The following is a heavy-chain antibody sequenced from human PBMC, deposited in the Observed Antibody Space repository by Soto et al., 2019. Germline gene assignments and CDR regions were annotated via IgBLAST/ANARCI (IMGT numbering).Heavy chain of an antibody. V-gene: IGHV3-74*01. CDR1: GFTPSPGA. D-gene: IGHD3-10*01. Sequence: AASLLLPSAASGFTPSPGATLCFRQAPGKGLVWVSRINSDGSSTSYADSVKGRFTISRDNAKNTLYLQMNSLRAEDTAVYYCARGRTYGSGAQNWFDPWGQGT. CDR3: ARGRTYGSGAQNWFDP. J-gene: IGHJ5*02. CDR2: INSDGSST.